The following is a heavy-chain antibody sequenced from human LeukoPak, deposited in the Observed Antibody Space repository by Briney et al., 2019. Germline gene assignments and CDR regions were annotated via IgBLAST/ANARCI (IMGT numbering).Heavy chain of an antibody. J-gene: IGHJ4*02. Sequence: GSLGLSCEASGFTFEDYEMSWFRQAPGKGPEGILYISATGNTKYYADSVRGRFSISRDNAKSSLYLQMSTLRVEDTAVYYCARDRAFGVDFDYWGQGTLVTVSS. CDR3: ARDRAFGVDFDY. V-gene: IGHV3-11*01. CDR1: GFTFEDYE. CDR2: ISATGNTK. D-gene: IGHD3-16*01.